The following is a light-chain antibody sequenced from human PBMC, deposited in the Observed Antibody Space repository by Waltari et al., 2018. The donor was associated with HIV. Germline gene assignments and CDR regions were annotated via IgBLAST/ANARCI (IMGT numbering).Light chain of an antibody. V-gene: IGLV2-11*02. J-gene: IGLJ2*01. CDR3: CSYAGNYTLV. Sequence: QSALTQPRSVSGSPGQSVTVSCTGTSSDVGGYNYVSWYQQHPGKAPKPMIYDVNTPPSGLPDRFSRSKSGHTASLTISGLQAEDDADYYCCSYAGNYTLVFGGGTKLTVL. CDR1: SSDVGGYNY. CDR2: DVN.